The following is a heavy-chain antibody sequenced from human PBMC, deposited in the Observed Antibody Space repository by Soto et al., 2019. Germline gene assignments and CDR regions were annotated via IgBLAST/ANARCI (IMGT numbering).Heavy chain of an antibody. V-gene: IGHV3-21*04. Sequence: GGSLRLSCAASGFTFSSYSMNWVRQAPGKGLEWVSSISSSSSYIYYADSVKGRFTISRDNAKNTLYLQMNSLRAEDTSVYYCAKEQNSSGWSRRSPVDYWGQGTLVTVSS. J-gene: IGHJ4*02. D-gene: IGHD6-19*01. CDR1: GFTFSSYS. CDR3: AKEQNSSGWSRRSPVDY. CDR2: ISSSSSYI.